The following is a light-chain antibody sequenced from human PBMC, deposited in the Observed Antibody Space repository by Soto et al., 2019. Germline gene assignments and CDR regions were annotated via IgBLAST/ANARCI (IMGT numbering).Light chain of an antibody. CDR1: QSVDSN. CDR3: QQDDNWPLT. CDR2: GAS. J-gene: IGKJ4*01. Sequence: EIVMTQSPATLSVSPGERATLTCRASQSVDSNLAWYQQKPGQAPRLLIFGASTRATGIPARFSGSGSGTDFTLTISSLQSEHFGVYFCQQDDNWPLTFGGGTKVEIK. V-gene: IGKV3D-15*01.